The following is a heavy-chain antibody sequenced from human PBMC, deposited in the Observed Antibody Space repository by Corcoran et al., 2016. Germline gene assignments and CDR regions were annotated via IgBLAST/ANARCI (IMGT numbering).Heavy chain of an antibody. Sequence: EVQLVESGGGLVKPGGSLRLSCAASGFTFSSYSMNWVRQAPGKGLEWVSSISSSSSYIYYADSVKGRFTISRDNAKNSLYLQMNSLRAEDTAVYYCARDRCCSGGSCYSTSDWGQGTLVTVSS. J-gene: IGHJ4*02. CDR2: ISSSSSYI. CDR1: GFTFSSYS. CDR3: ARDRCCSGGSCYSTSD. D-gene: IGHD2-15*01. V-gene: IGHV3-21*01.